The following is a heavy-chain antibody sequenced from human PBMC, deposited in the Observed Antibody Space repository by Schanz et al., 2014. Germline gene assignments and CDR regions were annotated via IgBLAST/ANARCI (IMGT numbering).Heavy chain of an antibody. CDR3: ARLDPYCRSGTCSRAFDF. D-gene: IGHD2-15*01. J-gene: IGHJ4*02. CDR1: GFTFSSHW. V-gene: IGHV3-74*02. CDR2: INSVGSNT. Sequence: EVQLLESGGGLVQPGGSLRLSCAASGFTFSSHWMHWVRQDPGKGLVWVARINSVGSNTDYADSVKGRFTISRDSSKNTLFLQMNSLRTEDTAVYYCARLDPYCRSGTCSRAFDFWGQGTLVTVSS.